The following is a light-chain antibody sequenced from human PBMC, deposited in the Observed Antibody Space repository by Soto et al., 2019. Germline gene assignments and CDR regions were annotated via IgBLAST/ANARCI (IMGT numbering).Light chain of an antibody. CDR2: KAS. CDR1: QTISTL. CDR3: QQYGTYPWT. V-gene: IGKV1-5*03. J-gene: IGKJ1*01. Sequence: DIQMTQSPSTLSASVGDRVTITCRASQTISTLLAWYQQRPGKAPNRLIYKASSLESGVPSRFSGSGSGTEFTLTISSLQPDDVATYFCQQYGTYPWTFGQGTKVEVK.